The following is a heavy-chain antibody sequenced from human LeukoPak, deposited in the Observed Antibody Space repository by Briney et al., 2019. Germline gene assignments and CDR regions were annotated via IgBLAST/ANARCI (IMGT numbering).Heavy chain of an antibody. CDR2: IYPGDSDT. Sequence: GESLKISCKGSGYSFTSYWIGWVRQMPGKGLERMGVIYPGDSDTRYSPSFQGQVTISADKSISTAYLQWSSLKASDTAMYYCASPYYDSGGYYSEYFQHWGQGTLVTVSS. CDR3: ASPYYDSGGYYSEYFQH. CDR1: GYSFTSYW. D-gene: IGHD3-22*01. J-gene: IGHJ1*01. V-gene: IGHV5-51*01.